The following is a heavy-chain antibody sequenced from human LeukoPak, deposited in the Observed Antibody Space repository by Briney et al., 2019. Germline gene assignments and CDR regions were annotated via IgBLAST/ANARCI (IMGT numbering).Heavy chain of an antibody. D-gene: IGHD3-3*01. CDR1: GLTFSNYC. CDR2: IKKDGSEK. Sequence: GGSLRLSCVVSGLTFSNYCMTWVRQAPGKGLEWVANIKKDGSEKFYVDSVKGRFTISRDNAKSSLYLQMDSLRGEDTAVYYCAKVRYYDFWSGYPNYWGQGTLVTVSS. V-gene: IGHV3-7*03. J-gene: IGHJ4*02. CDR3: AKVRYYDFWSGYPNY.